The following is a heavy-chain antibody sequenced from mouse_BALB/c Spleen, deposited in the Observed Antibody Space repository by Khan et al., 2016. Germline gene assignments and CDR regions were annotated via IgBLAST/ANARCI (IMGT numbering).Heavy chain of an antibody. D-gene: IGHD1-1*01. J-gene: IGHJ2*01. CDR2: ISYSGNT. CDR3: TRRDYYGLFDY. CDR1: GYSITSDYA. V-gene: IGHV3-2*02. Sequence: EVQLQESGPGLVKPSQSLSLTCTVTGYSITSDYAWNWLRQFPGNKLEWMGYISYSGNTSNNPSPKSRISITRDTSKNQFFLQLNSVTTEDTATXYCTRRDYYGLFDYWGQGTTLTVSS.